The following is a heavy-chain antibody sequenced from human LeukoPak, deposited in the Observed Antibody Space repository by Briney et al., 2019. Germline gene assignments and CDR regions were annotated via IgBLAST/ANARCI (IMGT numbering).Heavy chain of an antibody. CDR1: GYTFTNYG. CDR3: ARDLDQYSGRFGGFGHDF. Sequence: GASVKVSCKASGYTFTNYGINWVRQSPGQGLEWMGGMSSYNGNINYAQKLQGRVTMTTDTSTSTAYMELRSLRSYDTAVYYCARDLDQYSGRFGGFGHDFWGQGTLVTVSS. D-gene: IGHD1-26*01. V-gene: IGHV1-18*01. CDR2: MSSYNGNI. J-gene: IGHJ4*02.